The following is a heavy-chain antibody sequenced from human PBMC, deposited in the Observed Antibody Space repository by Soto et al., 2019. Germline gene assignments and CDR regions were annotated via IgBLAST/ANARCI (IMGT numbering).Heavy chain of an antibody. CDR3: ARAWAAAGPFDY. CDR2: LSAYNGHT. J-gene: IGHJ4*02. Sequence: QVQLVQSGAEVKKPGASVKVSCKASGYTFTSYCISWVRQAPGQGLEWLGGLSAYNGHTNYAQKLQGRVTMTKNTSTSTANMELRSLRSDDTAVYSWARAWAAAGPFDYWGQGTLVTVSS. D-gene: IGHD6-13*01. CDR1: GYTFTSYC. V-gene: IGHV1-18*01.